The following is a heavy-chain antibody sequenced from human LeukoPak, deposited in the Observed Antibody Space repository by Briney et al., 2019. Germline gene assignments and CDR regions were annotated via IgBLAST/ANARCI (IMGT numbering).Heavy chain of an antibody. V-gene: IGHV1-8*03. D-gene: IGHD2-2*01. J-gene: IGHJ1*01. CDR2: MNPDSGNR. CDR3: ARLVGGYCSSTSCPEYFQH. CDR1: GYTFTNYD. Sequence: ASVKVSCKASGYTFTNYDINWVRQATGQGLEWLGWMNPDSGNRGYAPRFQGRVTLTRDTSISTAYMELSRLRSDDTAVYYCARLVGGYCSSTSCPEYFQHWGQGTLVTVSS.